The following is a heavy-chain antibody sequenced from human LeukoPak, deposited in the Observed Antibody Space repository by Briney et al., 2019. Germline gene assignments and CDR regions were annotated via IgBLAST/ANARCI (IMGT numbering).Heavy chain of an antibody. J-gene: IGHJ3*02. CDR2: ISGGGDRT. V-gene: IGHV3-43*02. CDR3: AKGAGYNNGDASDI. CDR1: GFTFHDYA. Sequence: GGSLRLSCAASGFTFHDYAMHWVRQGPGKGLEWVSLISGGGDRTYYADSMKGRFNISRDNSKNSLYLQLNSLRTEDTALYYCAKGAGYNNGDASDIWGLGTMVTVSS. D-gene: IGHD5-24*01.